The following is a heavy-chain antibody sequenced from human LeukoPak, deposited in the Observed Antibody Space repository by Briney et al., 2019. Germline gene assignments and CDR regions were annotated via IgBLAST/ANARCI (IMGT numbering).Heavy chain of an antibody. D-gene: IGHD2-21*01. CDR3: ASGLRRDWFDP. CDR2: IYYSGNT. J-gene: IGHJ5*02. CDR1: GGSISSYY. Sequence: SETLSLTCTVPGGSISSYYWSWIRQSPGKGLEWIGFIYYSGNTNSNPSFKSRVNMSVDTSKNQFSLRLTSVTAADTAVYYCASGLRRDWFDPWGQGTLVTVSS. V-gene: IGHV4-59*01.